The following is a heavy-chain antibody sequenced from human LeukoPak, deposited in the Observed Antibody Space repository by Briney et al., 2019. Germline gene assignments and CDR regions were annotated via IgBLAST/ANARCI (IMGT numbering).Heavy chain of an antibody. V-gene: IGHV3-7*01. CDR3: AREMATTTGAFDY. J-gene: IGHJ4*02. CDR2: IKQDGSEK. D-gene: IGHD5-24*01. Sequence: PGGSLRLSCAASGFTFSSYWMSWVRQAPGKGLEWVANIKQDGSEKYYVDSVKGRFTIYRDNAKNSLYLQMNSLRAEDTAVYYCAREMATTTGAFDYWGQGTLVTVSS. CDR1: GFTFSSYW.